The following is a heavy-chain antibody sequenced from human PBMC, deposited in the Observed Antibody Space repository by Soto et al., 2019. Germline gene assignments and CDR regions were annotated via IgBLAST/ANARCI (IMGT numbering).Heavy chain of an antibody. CDR2: IYYSGST. Sequence: SETLSLTCTVSAGSISSSSYYWGWFRQPPGKGLEWIGSIYYSGSTYYNPSLKSRVTISVDTSKNQFSLKLSSVTAADTAVYYCASDFWSGYYYGMDVWGQGTTVT. D-gene: IGHD3-3*01. J-gene: IGHJ6*02. V-gene: IGHV4-39*01. CDR1: AGSISSSSYY. CDR3: ASDFWSGYYYGMDV.